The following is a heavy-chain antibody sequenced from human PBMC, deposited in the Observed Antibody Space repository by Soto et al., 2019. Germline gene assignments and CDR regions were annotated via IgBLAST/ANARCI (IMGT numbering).Heavy chain of an antibody. CDR3: AKDSGYDCWSGYYPVYYYYYYMDV. CDR2: ISGSGGST. D-gene: IGHD3-3*01. J-gene: IGHJ6*03. V-gene: IGHV3-23*01. Sequence: GGSLRLSCAASGFTFSSYAMSWVRQAPGKGLEWVSAISGSGGSTYYADSVKGRFTISRDNSKNRLYLQMNSLRAEDTAVYYCAKDSGYDCWSGYYPVYYYYYYMDVWGKGTTVTVSS. CDR1: GFTFSSYA.